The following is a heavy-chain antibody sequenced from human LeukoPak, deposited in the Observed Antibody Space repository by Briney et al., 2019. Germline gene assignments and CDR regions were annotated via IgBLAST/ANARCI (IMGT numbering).Heavy chain of an antibody. Sequence: GGSLRLSCAASGFIFNNYWMSWVRQAPGKGLEWVANIKHDEIEKYYVDSVKGRFTISRDNAKKSLFLQMNSLRVEDTAIYYCTRVPYGDYWSSDYWGQGTLVTVSS. J-gene: IGHJ4*02. D-gene: IGHD4-17*01. V-gene: IGHV3-7*01. CDR2: IKHDEIEK. CDR1: GFIFNNYW. CDR3: TRVPYGDYWSSDY.